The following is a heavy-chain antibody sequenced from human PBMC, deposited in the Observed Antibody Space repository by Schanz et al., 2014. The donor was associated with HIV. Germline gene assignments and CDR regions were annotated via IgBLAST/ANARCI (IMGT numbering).Heavy chain of an antibody. J-gene: IGHJ6*01. Sequence: LLESGGGLVQPGGSLRLSCAASGFTFSTTAMSWVRQAPGKGLEWVSNISGSGGSTFYADAVKGRFTISRDNSKNTLYLQMNSLRTEDTAVYYCARDEGRYCRGGSCYYN. V-gene: IGHV3-23*01. CDR1: GFTFSTTA. D-gene: IGHD2-15*01. CDR3: ARDEGRYCRGGSCYYN. CDR2: ISGSGGST.